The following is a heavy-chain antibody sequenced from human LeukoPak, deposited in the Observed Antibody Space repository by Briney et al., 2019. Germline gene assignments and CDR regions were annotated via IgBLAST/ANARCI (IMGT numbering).Heavy chain of an antibody. V-gene: IGHV4-4*07. Sequence: PSETLSLTCTVSGGSISSYYWSWIRQPAGKGLEWIGRIYTSGSTNYNPSLKSRVTMSVDTSKNQFSLKLSSVTAADTAVYYCARSIATTSPKRQSSYYYMDVWGKGTTVTVSS. CDR3: ARSIATTSPKRQSSYYYMDV. D-gene: IGHD1-1*01. CDR1: GGSISSYY. J-gene: IGHJ6*03. CDR2: IYTSGST.